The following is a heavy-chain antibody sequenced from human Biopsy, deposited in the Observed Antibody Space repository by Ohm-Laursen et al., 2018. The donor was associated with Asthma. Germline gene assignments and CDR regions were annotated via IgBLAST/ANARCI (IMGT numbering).Heavy chain of an antibody. Sequence: SLRLSCAASGFSFSNFAIHWVRQAPGKGLEWVGVISKDASTQDYADSVKGRFTISRDNSKNTLYPQMNSLRAEDTALYYCGRERSYMVDYWGQGTLVIVSS. CDR3: GRERSYMVDY. CDR2: ISKDASTQ. CDR1: GFSFSNFA. V-gene: IGHV3-30*07. D-gene: IGHD3-10*01. J-gene: IGHJ4*02.